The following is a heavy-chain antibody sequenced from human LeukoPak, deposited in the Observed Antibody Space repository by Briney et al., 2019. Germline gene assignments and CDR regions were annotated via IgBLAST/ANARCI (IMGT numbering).Heavy chain of an antibody. J-gene: IGHJ4*02. CDR3: ARDQDYCSGGSCYSTRADY. CDR2: ISAYSGNT. D-gene: IGHD2-15*01. CDR1: GYTFTSYG. Sequence: GASVKVSCKASGYTFTSYGISWVRQAPGQGLEWMGWISAYSGNTNYAQKLQGRVTMTTDTSTSTAYMELRSLRSDDTAVYYCARDQDYCSGGSCYSTRADYWGQGTLVTVSS. V-gene: IGHV1-18*04.